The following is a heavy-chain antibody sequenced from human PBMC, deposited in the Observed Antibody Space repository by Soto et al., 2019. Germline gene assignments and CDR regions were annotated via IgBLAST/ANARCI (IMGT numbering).Heavy chain of an antibody. V-gene: IGHV1-69*05. CDR3: ARPVPAAGYYYGMDV. CDR2: IIPIFGTA. J-gene: IGHJ6*02. D-gene: IGHD2-2*01. CDR1: GGTFSSYA. Sequence: QVQLVQSGAEVKKPGSSVKVSCKASGGTFSSYAISWVRQAPGQGLEWMGGIIPIFGTANYAQKFQGRVTXPXXXAXXPAYMELRSLRSEDTAVYYCARPVPAAGYYYGMDVWGQGTTVTVSS.